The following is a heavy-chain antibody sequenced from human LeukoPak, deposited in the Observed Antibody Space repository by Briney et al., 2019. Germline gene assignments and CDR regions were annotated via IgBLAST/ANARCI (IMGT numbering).Heavy chain of an antibody. J-gene: IGHJ4*02. CDR3: ARSPGSYPTFDY. CDR1: GYTFTSYG. CDR2: ISAYNGNT. D-gene: IGHD3-10*01. V-gene: IGHV1-18*01. Sequence: ASVKVSCKASGYTFTSYGFSWMRQAPGQGLEWMGWISAYNGNTKYAQKFQGRVTMTTDTSTSTAYMEVRSLRSDDTAVYYCARSPGSYPTFDYWGQGTLVTVSS.